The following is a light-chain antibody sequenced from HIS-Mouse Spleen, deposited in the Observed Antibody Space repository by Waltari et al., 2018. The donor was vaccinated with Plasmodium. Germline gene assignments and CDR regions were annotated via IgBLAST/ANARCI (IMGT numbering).Light chain of an antibody. CDR2: QDS. J-gene: IGLJ2*01. V-gene: IGLV3-1*01. Sequence: SYELTQPPSVSVSPGQTASITCSGDKLGDNYAFWCRQKPGQSPVLVIYQDSKRPSGIPERFSGSNSGNTATLTISGTQAMDEADYYCQAWDSSTVVFGGGTKLTVL. CDR3: QAWDSSTVV. CDR1: KLGDNY.